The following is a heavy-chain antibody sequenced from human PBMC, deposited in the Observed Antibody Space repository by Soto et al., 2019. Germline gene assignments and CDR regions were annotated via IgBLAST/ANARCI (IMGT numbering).Heavy chain of an antibody. CDR3: AGAFYSSSSILQH. CDR1: GYTFTSYY. J-gene: IGHJ1*01. V-gene: IGHV1-69*13. Sequence: SVKVSCKASGYTFTSYYMHWVRQAPGQGLEWMGGIIPIFGTVNYAQNFQGRVTITADESKSTAYMELSSLRSEDTAVYYCAGAFYSSSSILQHWGQGTLVTVSS. D-gene: IGHD6-6*01. CDR2: IIPIFGTV.